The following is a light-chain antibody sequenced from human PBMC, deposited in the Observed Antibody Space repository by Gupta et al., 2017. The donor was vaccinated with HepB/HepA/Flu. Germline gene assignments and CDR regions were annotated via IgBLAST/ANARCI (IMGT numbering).Light chain of an antibody. CDR3: SSYTSSSIVV. V-gene: IGLV2-18*02. Sequence: QSALTQPPSVSGSPGQSVTISCTGTSSDVGSYNRVSWYQQPPGTAPKLMIYEVSNRPSGVPDRFSGSKSGNTASLTISGLQAEGEADYYCSSYTSSSIVVFGGGTKLTVL. J-gene: IGLJ2*01. CDR1: SSDVGSYNR. CDR2: EVS.